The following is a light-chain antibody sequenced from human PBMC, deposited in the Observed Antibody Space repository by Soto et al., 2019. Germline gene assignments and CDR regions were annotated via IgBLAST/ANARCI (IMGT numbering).Light chain of an antibody. CDR2: AAS. CDR1: QSIGTY. V-gene: IGKV1-39*01. CDR3: QQSYSTPRT. J-gene: IGKJ5*01. Sequence: DIPMTQSPSSLSASVGDRVTITCRASQSIGTYLHWYQQKAGKAPKLLIYAASNLQSGVPSRFSGSGSGTDFTLTISSLQPEDFATYYCQQSYSTPRTFGQGTRLEIK.